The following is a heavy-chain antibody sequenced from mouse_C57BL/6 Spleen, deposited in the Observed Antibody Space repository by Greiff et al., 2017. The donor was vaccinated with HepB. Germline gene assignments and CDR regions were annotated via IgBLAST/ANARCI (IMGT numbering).Heavy chain of an antibody. D-gene: IGHD1-1*01. Sequence: EVHLVESGGGLVKPGGSLKLSCAASGFTFSDYGMHWVRQAPEKGLEWVAYISSGSSTIYYADTVKGRFTISRDNAKNTLFLQMTSLRSEDTAMYYCAREDYYYYGSSYYYAMDYWGQGTSVTVSS. CDR1: GFTFSDYG. CDR2: ISSGSSTI. J-gene: IGHJ4*01. CDR3: AREDYYYYGSSYYYAMDY. V-gene: IGHV5-17*01.